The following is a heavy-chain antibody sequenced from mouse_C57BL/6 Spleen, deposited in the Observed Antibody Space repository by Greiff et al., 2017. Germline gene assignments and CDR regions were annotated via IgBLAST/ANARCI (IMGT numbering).Heavy chain of an antibody. CDR2: ISSGSSTI. V-gene: IGHV5-17*01. J-gene: IGHJ4*01. Sequence: VQLKESGGGLVKPGGSLKLSCAASGFTFSDYGMHWVRQAPEKGLEWVAYISSGSSTIYYADTVKGRFTISRDNAKNTLFLQMTSLRSEDTAMYYCAGIPPYYYAMDYWGQGTSVTVSS. CDR3: AGIPPYYYAMDY. CDR1: GFTFSDYG. D-gene: IGHD5-1-1*01.